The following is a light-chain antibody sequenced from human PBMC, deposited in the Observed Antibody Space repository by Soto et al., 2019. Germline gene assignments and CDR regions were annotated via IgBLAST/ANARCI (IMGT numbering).Light chain of an antibody. CDR3: QQYGSSPT. V-gene: IGKV3-20*01. CDR1: QSLTTRY. J-gene: IGKJ5*01. CDR2: GAS. Sequence: EIVLTQSPGTLSLFPGERATLSCRASQSLTTRYLACYQQKPGQAPRLLIYGASSRATGIPDRFSGSGSGTDFTLTISRLEPEDFAMYYCQQYGSSPTFGQGTRLEIK.